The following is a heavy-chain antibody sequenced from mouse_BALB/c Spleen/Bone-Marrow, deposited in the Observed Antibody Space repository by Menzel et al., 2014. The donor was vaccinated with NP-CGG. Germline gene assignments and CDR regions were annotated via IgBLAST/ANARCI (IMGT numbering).Heavy chain of an antibody. Sequence: QVQLQQSGAELMKPGASVKISCKATGYTFSGYWIEWVKQRPGHGLEWIGEILTGSNNTIYNENFKGKATFTADTSSNTAYMQLSSLTSEDSAVYYCARSQYGNLHPFAYWGQGTLVTVSA. J-gene: IGHJ3*01. D-gene: IGHD2-10*02. CDR3: ARSQYGNLHPFAY. V-gene: IGHV1-9*01. CDR1: GYTFSGYW. CDR2: ILTGSNNT.